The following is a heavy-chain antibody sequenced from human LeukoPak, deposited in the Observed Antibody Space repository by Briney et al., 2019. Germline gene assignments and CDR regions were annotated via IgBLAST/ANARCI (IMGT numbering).Heavy chain of an antibody. J-gene: IGHJ4*02. CDR1: GDSVSSNSAA. CDR2: TYYRSKWYN. Sequence: SQTLSLTCAISGDSVSSNSAAWNWIRQSPSRGLEWLGRTYYRSKWYNDYAVSMKSRITINPDTSKNQFSLQLNSVTPEDTAVYYCASKALGDSSGYYSFDYWGQGTLVTVSS. D-gene: IGHD3-22*01. CDR3: ASKALGDSSGYYSFDY. V-gene: IGHV6-1*01.